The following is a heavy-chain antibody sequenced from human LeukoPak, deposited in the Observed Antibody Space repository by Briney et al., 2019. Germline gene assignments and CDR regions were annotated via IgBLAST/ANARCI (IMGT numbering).Heavy chain of an antibody. CDR2: IRYDGSNK. D-gene: IGHD6-13*01. V-gene: IGHV3-30*02. CDR3: AKVSGIDY. CDR1: GFTFSSYG. Sequence: GGFLRLSCAASGFTFSSYGMHWVRQAPGKGLEWVAFIRYDGSNKYYADSVKGRFTISRDNSKNTLYLQMNSLRAEDTAVYYCAKVSGIDYWGQGTLVTVSS. J-gene: IGHJ4*02.